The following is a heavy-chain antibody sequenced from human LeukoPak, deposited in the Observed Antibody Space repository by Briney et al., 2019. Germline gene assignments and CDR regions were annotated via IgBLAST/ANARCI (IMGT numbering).Heavy chain of an antibody. J-gene: IGHJ1*01. CDR2: ISVYSDSI. V-gene: IGHV3-21*04. CDR1: GFTFSSYS. CDR3: AKGKGGKSSTSWYAGYFHH. Sequence: GGSLRLSCAASGFTFSSYSMHWVRQGPGKGLEWVSSISVYSDSIYYADSVKGRFIISRDNAKNSLYLEMNSLRAEDTAFYYCAKGKGGKSSTSWYAGYFHHWGQGTLVTVSS. D-gene: IGHD6-13*01.